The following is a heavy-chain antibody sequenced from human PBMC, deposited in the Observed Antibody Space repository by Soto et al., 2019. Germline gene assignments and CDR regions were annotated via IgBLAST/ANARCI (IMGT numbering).Heavy chain of an antibody. J-gene: IGHJ6*02. CDR3: ASSDIAAAPYGMDV. CDR1: GYTFTSYA. CDR2: INAGNGNT. Sequence: QVQLVQSGAEVKKPEASVKVSCKASGYTFTSYAMHWVRQAPGQRLEWMGWINAGNGNTKYSQKFQGRVTITRDTSASTAYMELSSLRSDDTAVYCCASSDIAAAPYGMDVWGQGTKVTVSS. V-gene: IGHV1-3*01. D-gene: IGHD6-13*01.